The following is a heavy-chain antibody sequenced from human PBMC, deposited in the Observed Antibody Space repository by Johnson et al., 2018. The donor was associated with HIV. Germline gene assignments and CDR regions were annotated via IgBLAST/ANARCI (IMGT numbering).Heavy chain of an antibody. Sequence: QVQLVESGGGLVQPGGSLRLSCAASGFTFSSYAMHWVRQAPGKGLEWVAVVSYDGTNKYYADSVKGRFTISRDNSKNTLYLEMNSLRAEDTAVYYCASGAYYDFGSGWAHAFDIWGQGTMVTVSS. D-gene: IGHD3-3*01. CDR1: GFTFSSYA. CDR2: VSYDGTNK. CDR3: ASGAYYDFGSGWAHAFDI. J-gene: IGHJ3*02. V-gene: IGHV3-30*04.